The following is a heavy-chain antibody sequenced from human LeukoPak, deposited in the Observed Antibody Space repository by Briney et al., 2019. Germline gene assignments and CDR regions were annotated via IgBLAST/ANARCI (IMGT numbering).Heavy chain of an antibody. D-gene: IGHD5-18*01. J-gene: IGHJ6*03. CDR3: AREHNTAMAIDYYYYYMDV. V-gene: IGHV4-39*07. CDR2: IYYSGST. Sequence: SETLSLTCTVSGVSISSSSYYWGWLRQPPGKGLEWIGSIYYSGSTYYNPSLKSRVTISVDTSKNQFSLKLSSVTAADTAVYYCAREHNTAMAIDYYYYYMDVWGKGTTVTVSS. CDR1: GVSISSSSYY.